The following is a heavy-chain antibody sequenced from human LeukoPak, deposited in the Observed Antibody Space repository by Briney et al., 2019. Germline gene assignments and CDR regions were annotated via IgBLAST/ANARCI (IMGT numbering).Heavy chain of an antibody. J-gene: IGHJ4*02. CDR1: GGTFSRYA. V-gene: IGHV1-69*01. CDR2: IIPIFGTA. D-gene: IGHD6-6*01. Sequence: SVKVSCKASGGTFSRYAISWVRQVPGQGLEWMGGIIPIFGTANYAQKFQGRVTITADESTSTAYMELNSLRSEDTAVYYCARERSRQLGPALDYWGQGTLVTVSS. CDR3: ARERSRQLGPALDY.